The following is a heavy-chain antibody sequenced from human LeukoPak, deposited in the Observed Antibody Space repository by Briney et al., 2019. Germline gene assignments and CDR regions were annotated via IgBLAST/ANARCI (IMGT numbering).Heavy chain of an antibody. CDR3: ARASYGSGSYFPNFDY. Sequence: SGGSLRLSCAASGFTFDDYGMSWVRHAPGKGLEWVSGINWNGGSTGYADSVKGRFTISRDNAKNSLYLQMNSLRAEDTALYHCARASYGSGSYFPNFDYWGQGTLVTVSS. J-gene: IGHJ4*02. D-gene: IGHD3-10*01. CDR1: GFTFDDYG. V-gene: IGHV3-20*01. CDR2: INWNGGST.